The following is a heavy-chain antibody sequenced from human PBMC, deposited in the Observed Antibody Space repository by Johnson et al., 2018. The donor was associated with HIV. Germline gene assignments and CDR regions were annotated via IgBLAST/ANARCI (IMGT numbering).Heavy chain of an antibody. CDR3: AAAEYDAFDI. D-gene: IGHD6-6*01. CDR1: GFTFSSYG. Sequence: VQLVESGGGLVQPGGSLRLSCAASGFTFSSYGIHWVRQAPGKGLEWVAFISYDGSNKYYADSGKGRFTISRDNSKNTLYLQMNSLRAEDTAVYYCAAAEYDAFDIWGQGTMVTVSS. V-gene: IGHV3-30*03. J-gene: IGHJ3*02. CDR2: ISYDGSNK.